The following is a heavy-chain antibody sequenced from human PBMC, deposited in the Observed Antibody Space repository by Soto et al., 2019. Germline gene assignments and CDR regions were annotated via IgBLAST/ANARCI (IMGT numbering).Heavy chain of an antibody. Sequence: SETLSLTCSVYGGSFSGYYWSWIRQPPGKGLEWIGEINHSGSTNYNPSLKSRVTISVDTSKNQFSLKLSSVTAADTAVYYCARDGSPLEAVANYNWFEPWGQGTLVTVSS. D-gene: IGHD6-19*01. J-gene: IGHJ5*02. V-gene: IGHV4-34*01. CDR3: ARDGSPLEAVANYNWFEP. CDR2: INHSGST. CDR1: GGSFSGYY.